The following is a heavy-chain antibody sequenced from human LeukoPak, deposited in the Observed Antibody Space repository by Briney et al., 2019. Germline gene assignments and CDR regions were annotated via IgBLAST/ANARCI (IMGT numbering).Heavy chain of an antibody. CDR3: AKDSWSRGDDAFDI. CDR2: IWYDGSNK. Sequence: GGSLRLSCAASGFTFSSYGMHWVRQAPGKGLEWVAAIWYDGSNKYYADSVKGRFTISRDNSKNTLYLQMNSLRAEDTAVYYCAKDSWSRGDDAFDIWGQGTMVTVSS. V-gene: IGHV3-33*06. D-gene: IGHD1-1*01. CDR1: GFTFSSYG. J-gene: IGHJ3*02.